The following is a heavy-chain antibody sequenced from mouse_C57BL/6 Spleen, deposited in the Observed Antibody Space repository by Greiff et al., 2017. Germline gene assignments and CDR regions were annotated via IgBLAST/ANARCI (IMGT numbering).Heavy chain of an antibody. V-gene: IGHV5-17*01. CDR2: ISSGSSTI. CDR1: GFTFSDYG. Sequence: EVQLVESGAGLVKPGASLKLSCAASGFTFSDYGMHWVRQAPEQGLEWVAYISSGSSTIYYADTLKGRFTLSRDNAKNTLCLQMDSLRLEDSAMYYCAWRGIMITLDYCAMDYWGQGTSVTVSS. J-gene: IGHJ4*01. CDR3: AWRGIMITLDYCAMDY. D-gene: IGHD2-4*01.